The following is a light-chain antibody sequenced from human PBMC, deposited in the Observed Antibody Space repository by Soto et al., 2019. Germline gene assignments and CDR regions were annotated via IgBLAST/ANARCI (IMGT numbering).Light chain of an antibody. J-gene: IGKJ1*01. V-gene: IGKV3D-15*01. CDR1: QSVSSN. CDR2: GAS. CDR3: QQYNSFIWT. Sequence: IVMTLSAATLSVSPGERATLSCRASQSVSSNLAWYQQKPGQAPRLLIYGASSRATGIPDRFSGSGSGTEFNLTISSLQPEDFATYYCQQYNSFIWTFGQGTKVDIK.